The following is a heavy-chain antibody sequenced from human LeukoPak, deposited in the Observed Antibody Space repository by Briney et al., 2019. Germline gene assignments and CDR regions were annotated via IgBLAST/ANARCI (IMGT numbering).Heavy chain of an antibody. V-gene: IGHV3-74*01. CDR1: GFTFSSYW. D-gene: IGHD5-18*01. J-gene: IGHJ4*02. Sequence: GGSLRLSCAAYGFTFSSYWMHLVRHTPGKGLVWVSRIKGDGSSTSYADSVKGRFTISRDNAKDTLYLQMNSLRAEDTAVYYCARDGYSFGHDFDYWGQGTLVTVSS. CDR3: ARDGYSFGHDFDY. CDR2: IKGDGSST.